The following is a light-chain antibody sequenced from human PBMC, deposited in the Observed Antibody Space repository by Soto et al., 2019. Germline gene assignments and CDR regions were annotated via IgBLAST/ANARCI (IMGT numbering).Light chain of an antibody. CDR1: QTISNW. V-gene: IGKV1-5*01. J-gene: IGKJ2*02. CDR3: QRSNSHLCT. CDR2: AAS. Sequence: DIQMTQSPSSLSASVGDRVTITCRASQTISNWLDWYQQKPGRAPKLLIYAASTLESGVPSRFSGRGSGTEFTLTISSLQPDDFATYYCQRSNSHLCTFGQGTKLEIK.